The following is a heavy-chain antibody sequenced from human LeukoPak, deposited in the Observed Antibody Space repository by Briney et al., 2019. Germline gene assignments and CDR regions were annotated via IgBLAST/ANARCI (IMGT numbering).Heavy chain of an antibody. D-gene: IGHD5-18*01. CDR1: GFTFSSYW. CDR3: TRVSKGYTYDDLYYYYYMDV. CDR2: INSDGSST. J-gene: IGHJ6*03. V-gene: IGHV3-74*01. Sequence: GGSLRLSCAASGFTFSSYWMHWVRQAPGKGLVWVSRINSDGSSTSYADSVKGRFTISRDNAKNTLYLQMNSLRAEDTAVYYCTRVSKGYTYDDLYYYYYMDVWGKGTTVTISS.